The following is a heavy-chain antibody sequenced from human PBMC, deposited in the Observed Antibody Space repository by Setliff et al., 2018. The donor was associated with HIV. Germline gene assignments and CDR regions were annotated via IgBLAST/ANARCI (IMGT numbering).Heavy chain of an antibody. CDR3: ARGRDGYSNSCFDY. CDR2: IIPIFGTA. D-gene: IGHD5-18*01. CDR1: GGTFSSYA. Sequence: SVKVSCKASGGTFSSYAISWVRQAPGQGLEWMGGIIPIFGTANYAQKFQGRVTVTADESTSTAYMELSSLRSEDTAVYYCARGRDGYSNSCFDYWGQGTLVTVSS. V-gene: IGHV1-69*13. J-gene: IGHJ4*02.